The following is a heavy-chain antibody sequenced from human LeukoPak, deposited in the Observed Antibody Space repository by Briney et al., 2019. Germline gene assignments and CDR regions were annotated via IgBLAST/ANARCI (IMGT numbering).Heavy chain of an antibody. CDR3: ASVVVTAILPGWFDP. Sequence: SETLSLTCTVSGGSISSSSYYWGWIRQPPGKGLEWIGTIYYSGTTYYNPSPKSRVTISIDTSKNQFSLKLSSVTAADTAIYYCASVVVTAILPGWFDPWGQGTLVTVSS. V-gene: IGHV4-39*07. CDR1: GGSISSSSYY. D-gene: IGHD2-21*02. CDR2: IYYSGTT. J-gene: IGHJ5*02.